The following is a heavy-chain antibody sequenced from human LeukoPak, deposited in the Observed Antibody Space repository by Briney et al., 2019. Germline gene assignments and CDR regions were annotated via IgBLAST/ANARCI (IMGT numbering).Heavy chain of an antibody. Sequence: GASVKVSCKASGYILSSYNMHWVRQAPGQGLEWLGIINPSGGDTKYAQKFQGRGTLTRDKSTSTVYMELSSLTSDDTAVYYCARTYCAEDCSIRYFDYWGQGTLVTVSS. D-gene: IGHD2-21*02. CDR1: GYILSSYN. V-gene: IGHV1-46*01. CDR2: INPSGGDT. J-gene: IGHJ4*02. CDR3: ARTYCAEDCSIRYFDY.